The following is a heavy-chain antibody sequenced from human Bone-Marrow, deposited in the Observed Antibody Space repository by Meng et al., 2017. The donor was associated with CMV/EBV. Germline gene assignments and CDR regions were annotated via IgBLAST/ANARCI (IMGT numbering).Heavy chain of an antibody. CDR3: ARDTGIYSSSATGD. J-gene: IGHJ4*02. Sequence: ASVKVSCKASGYTFTSYGISWVRQAPGQGLEWMGWISAYNGNTNYAQKLQGRVTMTTDTSTSTAYMELRSLRSDDTAVYYCARDTGIYSSSATGDWGQGTRVTCYS. CDR1: GYTFTSYG. V-gene: IGHV1-18*01. CDR2: ISAYNGNT. D-gene: IGHD6-13*01.